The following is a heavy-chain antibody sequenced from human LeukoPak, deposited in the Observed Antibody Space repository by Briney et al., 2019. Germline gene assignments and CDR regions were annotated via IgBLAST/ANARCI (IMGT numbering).Heavy chain of an antibody. CDR1: GFTVSSNS. Sequence: PGGSLGLSCTVSGFTVSSNSMSWVRQAPGKGLEWVSFIYSDNTHYSDSVKGRFTISRDNSKNTLYLQMNILRAEDTAVYYCARRAGAYSHPYDYWGQGTLVTVSS. J-gene: IGHJ4*02. V-gene: IGHV3-53*01. CDR2: IYSDNT. D-gene: IGHD4/OR15-4a*01. CDR3: ARRAGAYSHPYDY.